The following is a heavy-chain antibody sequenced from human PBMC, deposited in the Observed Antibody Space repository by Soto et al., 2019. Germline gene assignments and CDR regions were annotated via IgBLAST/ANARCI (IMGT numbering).Heavy chain of an antibody. V-gene: IGHV3-48*02. CDR1: GFTFSSYS. J-gene: IGHJ4*02. CDR2: ISSSISTI. D-gene: IGHD3-22*01. Sequence: PGGSLSLSCAASGFTFSSYSMNWVRQAPGKGLEWVSYISSSISTIYYADSVKGRFTISRDNAKNSLYLQMNSLRDEDTAVYYCGKNQNYYDSSGSYISFDYWGQGTLVTVSS. CDR3: GKNQNYYDSSGSYISFDY.